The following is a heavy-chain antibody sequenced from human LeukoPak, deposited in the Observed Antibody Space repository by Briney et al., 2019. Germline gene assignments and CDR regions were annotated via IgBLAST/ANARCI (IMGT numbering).Heavy chain of an antibody. CDR3: ARETVGYGSGSYDI. J-gene: IGHJ3*02. V-gene: IGHV4-59*01. CDR2: IYYSGNT. CDR1: GDSINPYY. D-gene: IGHD3-10*01. Sequence: SETLSLTCAVSGDSINPYYWSWIRQPPGKGLEWIGYIYYSGNTNYNPSLKSRVIISADTSKNQYSLRLSSVTAADTAVYYCARETVGYGSGSYDIWGQGTMVTVSS.